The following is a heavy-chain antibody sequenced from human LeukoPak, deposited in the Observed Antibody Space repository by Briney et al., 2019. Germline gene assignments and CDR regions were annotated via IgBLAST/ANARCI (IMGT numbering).Heavy chain of an antibody. CDR1: GGSISSGSYY. CDR2: IYTSGST. Sequence: SQTLSLTCTVSGGSISSGSYYWSWIRQPAGKGLEWIGRIYTSGSTNYNPSLKSRVTISVDTSKNQFSLKLSSVTAADTAVYYCARAQRAYCGGDCSADAFDIWGQGTMVTVSS. CDR3: ARAQRAYCGGDCSADAFDI. D-gene: IGHD2-21*01. J-gene: IGHJ3*02. V-gene: IGHV4-61*02.